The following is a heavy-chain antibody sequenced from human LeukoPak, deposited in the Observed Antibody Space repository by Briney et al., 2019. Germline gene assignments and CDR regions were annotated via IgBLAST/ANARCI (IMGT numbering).Heavy chain of an antibody. Sequence: PSETLSLTCTVSGGSISSYYWSWIRQTPGKGLEWIGYIYYSGTTNYNPSLKSRVTISVDTSKNQFSPKLSSVTAADTAVYYCARGVYIAAAQYGYWGQGTLVTVSS. CDR3: ARGVYIAAAQYGY. CDR1: GGSISSYY. D-gene: IGHD6-13*01. V-gene: IGHV4-59*01. CDR2: IYYSGTT. J-gene: IGHJ4*02.